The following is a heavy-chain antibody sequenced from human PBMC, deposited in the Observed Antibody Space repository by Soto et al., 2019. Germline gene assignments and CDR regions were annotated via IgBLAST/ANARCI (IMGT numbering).Heavy chain of an antibody. Sequence: PGGSLRLSCAASGFTLSSYAMSWVRQAPGKGLEWVSAISGSGSSTYYADSVKGRFTISRDNSKNTLYLQMNSLRAEDTAVYYCAYHGDAVATDYFDYWGQGTLVTVSS. J-gene: IGHJ4*02. D-gene: IGHD5-12*01. CDR1: GFTLSSYA. CDR3: AYHGDAVATDYFDY. V-gene: IGHV3-23*01. CDR2: ISGSGSST.